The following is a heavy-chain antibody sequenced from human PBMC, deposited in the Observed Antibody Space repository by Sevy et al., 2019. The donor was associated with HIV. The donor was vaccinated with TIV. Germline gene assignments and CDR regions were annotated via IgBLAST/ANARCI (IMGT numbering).Heavy chain of an antibody. D-gene: IGHD3-10*01. CDR1: GFTFSSYW. CDR2: IKQDGSEK. V-gene: IGHV3-7*01. Sequence: GGPLRLSCAASGFTFSSYWMSWVRQAPGKGLEWVANIKQDGSEKYYVDSVKGRFTISRDNAKNSLYLQMNSLRAEDTAVYYCARVRGSGSYYISKGSYYGMDVWGQGTTVTVSS. CDR3: ARVRGSGSYYISKGSYYGMDV. J-gene: IGHJ6*02.